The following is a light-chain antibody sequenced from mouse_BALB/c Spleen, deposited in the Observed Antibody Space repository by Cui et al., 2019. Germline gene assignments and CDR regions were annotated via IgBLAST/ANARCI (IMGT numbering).Light chain of an antibody. CDR2: STS. J-gene: IGKJ1*01. CDR1: SSVSY. CDR3: HQWSSYPWT. Sequence: QIALTQSTAIMSASLGEEITLTCSASSSVSYMHWYQQKSGTSPKLLIYSTSILASGVPSCLSGSGSGTFYSLTISSLEAEDAAYYYCHQWSSYPWTFGGGTKLEIK. V-gene: IGKV4-80*01.